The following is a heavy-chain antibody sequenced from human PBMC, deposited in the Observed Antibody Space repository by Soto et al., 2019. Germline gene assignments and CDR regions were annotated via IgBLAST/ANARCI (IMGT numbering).Heavy chain of an antibody. Sequence: SETLSLTCTVSGGSFNNYYWSWIRQPPGKGLEWIGHIFYSGTTNYNPSLESRVTISMDTSKNQFSLKLISVTAADTAVYYCARVGSWSQNWLDPWGQGTLVTVSS. CDR3: ARVGSWSQNWLDP. V-gene: IGHV4-59*01. CDR2: IFYSGTT. J-gene: IGHJ5*02. CDR1: GGSFNNYY. D-gene: IGHD6-13*01.